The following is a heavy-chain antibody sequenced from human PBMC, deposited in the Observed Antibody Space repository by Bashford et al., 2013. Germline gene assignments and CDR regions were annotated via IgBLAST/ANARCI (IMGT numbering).Heavy chain of an antibody. Sequence: GSLRLSCAGSGFTFNDYYMSWIRQAPGKGLEWVAYISTSGTIMYHGDSVKGRFIVSRDNAENTLYLQMSSLRDEDTAVYYCARESREEGLDYYYYGMDVVGPRGPRSPSP. CDR3: ARESREEGLDYYYYGMDV. D-gene: IGHD1-26*01. CDR2: ISTSGTIM. J-gene: IGHJ6*02. CDR1: GFTFNDYY. V-gene: IGHV3-11*01.